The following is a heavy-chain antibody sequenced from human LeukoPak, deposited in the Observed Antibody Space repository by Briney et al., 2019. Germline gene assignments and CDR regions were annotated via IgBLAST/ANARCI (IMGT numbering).Heavy chain of an antibody. CDR1: AYSISSGYY. Sequence: SETLSLTCAVSAYSISSGYYWGWMLQPPGKGRVGIGSISHIGSSFYNPSLRSRVTISVDTSMNHFSLKLSSVTAADTAVYYCAREQGGCSSTSCYDFDYWGQGTLVTVSS. CDR3: AREQGGCSSTSCYDFDY. CDR2: ISHIGSS. V-gene: IGHV4-38-2*02. D-gene: IGHD2-2*01. J-gene: IGHJ4*02.